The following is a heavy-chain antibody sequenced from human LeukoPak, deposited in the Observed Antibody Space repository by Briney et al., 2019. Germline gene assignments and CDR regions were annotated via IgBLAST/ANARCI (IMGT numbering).Heavy chain of an antibody. CDR1: GYTFTSYY. CDR3: ARVVVVPAAKDYYYYMDV. V-gene: IGHV1-46*01. Sequence: ASVKVSCKASGYTFTSYYMHWVRQAPGQGLEWMGIINPSGGSTSYAQKFQGRVTMTRDTSISTAYMELSRLRSDDTAVYYCARVVVVPAAKDYYYYMDVWGKGTTVTVSS. CDR2: INPSGGST. J-gene: IGHJ6*03. D-gene: IGHD2-2*01.